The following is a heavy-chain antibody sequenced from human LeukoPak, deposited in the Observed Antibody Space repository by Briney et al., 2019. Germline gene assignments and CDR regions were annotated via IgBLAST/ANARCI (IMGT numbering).Heavy chain of an antibody. J-gene: IGHJ4*02. CDR1: GFTISSYG. D-gene: IGHD3-22*01. CDR3: AKSLMDDNSGYCGN. CDR2: ISYDGSNR. Sequence: GGSLRLSCAASGFTISSYGMHWVRQAPGKGLEWVAVISYDGSNRYYADAMRGRFTISRDTSKNTLYLQMNSLRAEDTGVYYCAKSLMDDNSGYCGNWGQGTLVTVSS. V-gene: IGHV3-30*18.